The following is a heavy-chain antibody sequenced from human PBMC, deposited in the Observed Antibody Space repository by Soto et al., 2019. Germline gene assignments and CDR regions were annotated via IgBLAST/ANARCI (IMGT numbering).Heavy chain of an antibody. Sequence: QVQLQESGPGLVKPSQTLSLTCTVSGGSISSGGYYWSWIRQHPGKGLEWIGYIYYSGSTYYNPSLKSRATISVDTSKNQFSLKLSSVTAADTAVYYCAREGPARDGGNLAYFDYWGQGTLVTVSS. CDR3: AREGPARDGGNLAYFDY. V-gene: IGHV4-31*03. D-gene: IGHD2-15*01. CDR1: GGSISSGGYY. J-gene: IGHJ4*02. CDR2: IYYSGST.